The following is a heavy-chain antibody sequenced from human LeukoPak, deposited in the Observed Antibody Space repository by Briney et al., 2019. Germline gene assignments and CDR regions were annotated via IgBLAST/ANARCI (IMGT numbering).Heavy chain of an antibody. CDR3: ARQGVEYYYDSSGCFDY. V-gene: IGHV4-61*01. CDR1: GGSISSGSYY. D-gene: IGHD3-22*01. J-gene: IGHJ4*02. CDR2: IHYSGST. Sequence: SETLSLTFTVSGGSISSGSYYWSWIRQPPGKGLEWVGYIHYSGSTDYNPSLKSRVTISVDTSKNQFSLKLSSVTAADTAVYYCARQGVEYYYDSSGCFDYWGQGTLVTVSS.